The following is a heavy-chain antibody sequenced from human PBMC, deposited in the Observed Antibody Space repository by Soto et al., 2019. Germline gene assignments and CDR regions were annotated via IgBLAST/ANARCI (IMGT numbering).Heavy chain of an antibody. J-gene: IGHJ6*02. CDR2: IIPIFGTA. CDR3: ARGPRGGYCSSTSCYIYYYYYGMDV. D-gene: IGHD2-2*02. Sequence: GASVKVSCKASGGTFSSYAISWLRQAPGQGLEWMGGIIPIFGTANYAQKFQGRVTITADESTSTAYMELSSLRSEDTAVYYCARGPRGGYCSSTSCYIYYYYYGMDVWGQGTTVTVSS. CDR1: GGTFSSYA. V-gene: IGHV1-69*13.